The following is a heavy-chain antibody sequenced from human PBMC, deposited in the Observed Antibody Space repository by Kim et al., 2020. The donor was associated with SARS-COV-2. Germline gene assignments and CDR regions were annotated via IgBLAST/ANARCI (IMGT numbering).Heavy chain of an antibody. CDR2: FDPEDGET. J-gene: IGHJ5*02. V-gene: IGHV1-24*01. CDR3: ATAPAIAVAGKGVNNWFDP. D-gene: IGHD6-19*01. Sequence: ASVKVSCKVSGYTLTELSMHWVRQAPGKGLEWMGDFDPEDGETIYAQKFQGRVTMTEDTSTDTAYMELSSLRSEDTAFYYCATAPAIAVAGKGVNNWFDPWGQGTLVTVSS. CDR1: GYTLTELS.